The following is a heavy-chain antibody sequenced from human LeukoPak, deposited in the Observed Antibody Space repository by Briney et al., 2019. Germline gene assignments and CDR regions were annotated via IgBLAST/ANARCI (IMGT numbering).Heavy chain of an antibody. CDR3: ARGLKYYYDSSGYYSNQYYYYYMDV. CDR2: INHSGST. D-gene: IGHD3-22*01. J-gene: IGHJ6*03. V-gene: IGHV4-34*01. CDR1: GGSFSGYY. Sequence: PSETLSLTCAVYGGSFSGYYWSWIRQPPGKGLEWIGEINHSGSTNYNPSLKSRVTISVDTSKNQFSLKLSSVTAADTAVYYCARGLKYYYDSSGYYSNQYYYYYMDVSGKGTTVTVSS.